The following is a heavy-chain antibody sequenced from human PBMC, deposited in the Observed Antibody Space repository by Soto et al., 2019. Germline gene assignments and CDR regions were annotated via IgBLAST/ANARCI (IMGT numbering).Heavy chain of an antibody. CDR2: IYPGDSDT. CDR1: GYSFTSYW. J-gene: IGHJ6*03. Sequence: GESLKISCKGSGYSFTSYWIGWVRQMPGKGLEWMGIIYPGDSDTRYSPSFQGRVTISADKSISTAYLQWSSLKASDTAMYYCARLSYYYGSGSYTYYYYMDVWGKGTTVTVSS. V-gene: IGHV5-51*01. D-gene: IGHD3-10*01. CDR3: ARLSYYYGSGSYTYYYYMDV.